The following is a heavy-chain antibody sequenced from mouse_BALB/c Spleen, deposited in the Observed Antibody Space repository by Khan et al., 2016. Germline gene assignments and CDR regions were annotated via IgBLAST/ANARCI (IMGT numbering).Heavy chain of an antibody. CDR3: MRYDGYYWYFNV. CDR1: GFTFSGFW. Sequence: EVQLLETGGGLVQPGGSRGLSCEGSGFTFSGFWMSWVRQTPGKTLERIGDTNSDGSAINYAPSIKDRFTIFRDNDKSTLYLQMSNVRSEDTATYFCMRYDGYYWYFNVWGAGTTVTVSS. CDR2: TNSDGSAI. V-gene: IGHV11-2*02. D-gene: IGHD2-3*01. J-gene: IGHJ1*01.